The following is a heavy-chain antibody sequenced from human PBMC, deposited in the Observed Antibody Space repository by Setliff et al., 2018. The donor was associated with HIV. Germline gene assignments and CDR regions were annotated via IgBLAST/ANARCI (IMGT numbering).Heavy chain of an antibody. V-gene: IGHV1-69*13. J-gene: IGHJ5*02. Sequence: SVKVSCKASGGTFSSYAISWVRQAPGQGLEWMGGIIPIFGTANYAQKFQGRVTITADESTSTAYMELSSLRPEDTAVYYCARDQATGYEKVWFSWIDPWGQGTLVTVSS. D-gene: IGHD5-12*01. CDR3: ARDQATGYEKVWFSWIDP. CDR2: IIPIFGTA. CDR1: GGTFSSYA.